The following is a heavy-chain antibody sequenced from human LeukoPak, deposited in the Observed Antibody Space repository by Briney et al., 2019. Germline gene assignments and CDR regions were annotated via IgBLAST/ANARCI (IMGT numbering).Heavy chain of an antibody. V-gene: IGHV5-51*01. CDR3: ATVNSAHWFFDY. D-gene: IGHD1-26*01. CDR2: IYPIDSDT. J-gene: IGHJ4*02. CDR1: GYRFTSTW. Sequence: GESLKISCKGSGYRFTSTWIGWMRQTPGKGLEWMGAIYPIDSDTRYSPSFQGQVTISADKSISTAYLQWSSLRASDTAMYYCATVNSAHWFFDYWGQGTLVTVSS.